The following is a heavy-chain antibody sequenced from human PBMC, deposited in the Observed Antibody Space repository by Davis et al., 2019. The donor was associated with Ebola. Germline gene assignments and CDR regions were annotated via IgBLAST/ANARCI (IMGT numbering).Heavy chain of an antibody. Sequence: GESLKISCKGSGFTFTNYWIGWVRQMPGKGLEWMGIIYPFDSDTRYSPSFQGQVTISADKSINIAYLQWSSLKASDTAMYYCARRIAVAGSDAFDIWGQGTMVTVSS. V-gene: IGHV5-51*01. CDR2: IYPFDSDT. CDR1: GFTFTNYW. CDR3: ARRIAVAGSDAFDI. J-gene: IGHJ3*02. D-gene: IGHD6-13*01.